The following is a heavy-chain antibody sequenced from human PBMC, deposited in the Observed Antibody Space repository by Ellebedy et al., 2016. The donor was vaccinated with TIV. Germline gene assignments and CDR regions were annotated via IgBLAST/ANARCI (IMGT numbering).Heavy chain of an antibody. CDR1: GFSFRSYW. V-gene: IGHV3-7*01. CDR2: IYQDGSVQ. D-gene: IGHD4-17*01. J-gene: IGHJ5*02. Sequence: GESLKISCAATGFSFRSYWMSWVRQAPGKGLEWVANIYQDGSVQYYLDSLKGRFTISRDNAINSLFLKMKSLRAGDTAVYYCARRGSYGDYAVQVNSWFDRWGRGTLVTVSS. CDR3: ARRGSYGDYAVQVNSWFDR.